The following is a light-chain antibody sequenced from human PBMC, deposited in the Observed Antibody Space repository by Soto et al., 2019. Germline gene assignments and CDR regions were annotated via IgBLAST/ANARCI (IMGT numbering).Light chain of an antibody. CDR2: KAS. CDR1: QSISSW. J-gene: IGKJ1*01. Sequence: DIQMTQSPSTLSASVGDRVTITCRAGQSISSWLAWYQQKPGKAPKLLIYKASNLEGGVPSRFSGSGSGTEFTLTISSLQPDDFATYYCQHYNGYSRAFGQGTKVEIK. V-gene: IGKV1-5*03. CDR3: QHYNGYSRA.